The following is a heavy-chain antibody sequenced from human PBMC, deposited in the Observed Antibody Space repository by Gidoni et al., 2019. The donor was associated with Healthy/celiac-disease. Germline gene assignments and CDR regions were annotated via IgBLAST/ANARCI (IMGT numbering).Heavy chain of an antibody. CDR2: ISGSGGST. D-gene: IGHD3-3*01. CDR3: AKPDKYYDFWSGYYPPTYYYGMDV. CDR1: GFTFSSYA. V-gene: IGHV3-23*04. Sequence: EVQLVESGGGLVQPGGSLRLSCAASGFTFSSYAMSWVRQAPGKGLEWVSAISGSGGSTYYADSVKGRFTISRDNSKNTLYLQMNSLRAEDTAVYYCAKPDKYYDFWSGYYPPTYYYGMDVWGQGTTVTVSS. J-gene: IGHJ6*02.